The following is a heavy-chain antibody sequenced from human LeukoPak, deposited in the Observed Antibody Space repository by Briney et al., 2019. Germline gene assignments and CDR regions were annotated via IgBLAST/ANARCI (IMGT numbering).Heavy chain of an antibody. J-gene: IGHJ6*02. CDR1: GYTFTSYG. CDR3: ARDGYYYDSSGYPGGQTSYYYYGMDV. Sequence: GASVKVSCKASGYTFTSYGISWVRQAPGQGLEWMGWISAYNGNTNYAQKLQGRVTMTTDTSTSTAYMELRSLRSDDTAVYYCARDGYYYDSSGYPGGQTSYYYYGMDVWDQGTTVTVSS. CDR2: ISAYNGNT. V-gene: IGHV1-18*01. D-gene: IGHD3-22*01.